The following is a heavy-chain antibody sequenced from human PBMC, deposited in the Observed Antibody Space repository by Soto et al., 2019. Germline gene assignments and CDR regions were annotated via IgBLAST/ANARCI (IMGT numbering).Heavy chain of an antibody. J-gene: IGHJ6*02. V-gene: IGHV3-33*01. D-gene: IGHD2-2*01. CDR3: AREDIVVVPAAGGYYYYGMDV. CDR2: IWYDGSNK. CDR1: GFTFSSYG. Sequence: GGSLRLSCAASGFTFSSYGMHWVRQAPGKGLEWVAVIWYDGSNKYYADSVKGRFTISRDNSKNTLYLQMNSLRAEDTAVYYCAREDIVVVPAAGGYYYYGMDVWGQGTTVTVSS.